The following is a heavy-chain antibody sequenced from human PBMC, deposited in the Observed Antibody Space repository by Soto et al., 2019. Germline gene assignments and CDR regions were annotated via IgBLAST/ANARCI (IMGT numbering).Heavy chain of an antibody. CDR3: ARDQYGDLSGYYYGMDV. D-gene: IGHD4-17*01. J-gene: IGHJ6*02. CDR2: IIPIFGTA. Sequence: QVQLVQSGAEVKKPGSSVKVSCKASGGTFSSYAISWVRQAPGQGLEWMGGIIPIFGTANYAQKFHGRVTITADESTSTAYMELSSLRSEDTAVYYCARDQYGDLSGYYYGMDVWGQGTTVTVSS. CDR1: GGTFSSYA. V-gene: IGHV1-69*01.